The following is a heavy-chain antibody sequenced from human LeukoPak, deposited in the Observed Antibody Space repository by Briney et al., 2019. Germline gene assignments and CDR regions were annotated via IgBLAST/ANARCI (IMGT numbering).Heavy chain of an antibody. D-gene: IGHD3-10*01. CDR2: IYYSGST. CDR1: GGSISSYY. V-gene: IGHV4-59*01. J-gene: IGHJ1*01. Sequence: SETLSLTCTVSGGSISSYYWSWIRQPPGKGLEWIGYIYYSGSTNYNPSLKSRVTISLDTSKNQFSLRLSSVTAADAAMYYCARHYYDSGIQYFQHWGQGTLVTVSS. CDR3: ARHYYDSGIQYFQH.